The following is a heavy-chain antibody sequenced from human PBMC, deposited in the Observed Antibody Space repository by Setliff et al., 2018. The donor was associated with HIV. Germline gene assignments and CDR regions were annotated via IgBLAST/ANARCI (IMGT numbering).Heavy chain of an antibody. Sequence: SETLSLTCTVSGGSINSTSYYWGWIRQPPGNGLEWIGSIYHTGSTYYKPSLKSRVTISVDTSKNQFSLKLSSVTAADTAVYYCARPPVPWGQGTLVTVS. J-gene: IGHJ5*02. CDR2: IYHTGST. V-gene: IGHV4-39*01. CDR1: GGSINSTSYY. CDR3: ARPPVP.